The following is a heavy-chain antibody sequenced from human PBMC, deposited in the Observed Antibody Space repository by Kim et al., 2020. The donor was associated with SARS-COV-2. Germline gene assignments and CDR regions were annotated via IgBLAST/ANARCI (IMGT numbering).Heavy chain of an antibody. J-gene: IGHJ4*02. V-gene: IGHV3-49*04. CDR2: IRSKTYGGTK. D-gene: IGHD3-22*01. Sequence: GGSLRLSCTTSGFTLGDHAMSWVRQAPGKGLDWVGFIRSKTYGGTKEYAAAVKGRFTISRDDSTNIAYLQMNSLKSEDTAVYYCARVRRSGYYHYYFDYWGQGTLVTVSS. CDR1: GFTLGDHA. CDR3: ARVRRSGYYHYYFDY.